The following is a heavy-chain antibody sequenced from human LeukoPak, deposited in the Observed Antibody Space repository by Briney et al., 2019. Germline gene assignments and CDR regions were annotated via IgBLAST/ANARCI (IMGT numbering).Heavy chain of an antibody. CDR2: INHSGST. J-gene: IGHJ4*02. CDR3: ARLKARVTIFGVAGDY. CDR1: GGSFSGYY. Sequence: KAAETLSLTCAVYGGSFSGYYWSWIRQPPGKGLEWIGEINHSGSTNYNPSLKSRVTISVDTSKNQFSLKLSSVTAALTAVYYCARLKARVTIFGVAGDYWGQGTLVTVSS. V-gene: IGHV4-34*01. D-gene: IGHD3-3*01.